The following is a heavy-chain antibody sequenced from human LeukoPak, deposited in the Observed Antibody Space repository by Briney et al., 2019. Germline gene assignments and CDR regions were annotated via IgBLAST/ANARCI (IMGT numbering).Heavy chain of an antibody. Sequence: KPSETLSLTCTVSGGSINNYYWSWIRQPPGKGLEWIGYIYYSGSTNYNPSLKSRVTISVDTSKNQFSLKLSSVTAADTAVYYCARDQYYGDGWFDPWGQGTLVTVSS. CDR1: GGSINNYY. V-gene: IGHV4-59*12. CDR2: IYYSGST. J-gene: IGHJ5*02. CDR3: ARDQYYGDGWFDP. D-gene: IGHD4-17*01.